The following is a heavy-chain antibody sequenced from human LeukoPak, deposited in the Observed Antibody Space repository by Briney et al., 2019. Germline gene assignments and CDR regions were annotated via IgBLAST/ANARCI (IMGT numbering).Heavy chain of an antibody. J-gene: IGHJ4*02. CDR1: GFTFSSYW. D-gene: IGHD2-21*02. CDR3: ARAGHYCGGDCVDY. Sequence: QPGGSLILSCAASGFTFSSYWMHWVRQAPGKGLVWVSLINSDGSTTHYADSVKGRFTISRDNAKNTLYLQMNSLRAEDTAVYYCARAGHYCGGDCVDYWGQGTLVTVSS. V-gene: IGHV3-74*01. CDR2: INSDGSTT.